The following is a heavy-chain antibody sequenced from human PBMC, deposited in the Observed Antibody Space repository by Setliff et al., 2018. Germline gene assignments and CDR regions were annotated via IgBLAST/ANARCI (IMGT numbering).Heavy chain of an antibody. CDR2: ITANGVDA. Sequence: PGGSLRLSCAASGFTFSTYRMHWVRQAPGKGLEYVSAITANGVDAYYADSVKGRFTISRDNSKNTLYLQMGSLRAEDMAVYYCARRTAMAGTPRLYFDYWGQGTLVTVSS. CDR3: ARRTAMAGTPRLYFDY. CDR1: GFTFSTYR. V-gene: IGHV3-64*02. D-gene: IGHD6-19*01. J-gene: IGHJ4*02.